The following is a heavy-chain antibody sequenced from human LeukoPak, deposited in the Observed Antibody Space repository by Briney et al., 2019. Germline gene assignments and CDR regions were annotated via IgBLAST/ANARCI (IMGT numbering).Heavy chain of an antibody. Sequence: GGSLRLSCEGSAFIFSGHWMNWVRQTPGKGLEWVASIKEDGSERQYVDSVKGRFSISRDNAKNTLYLQMNSLRAEDTAVYYCAPQQTYSPYNWFDPWGQGTPVTVSS. D-gene: IGHD5-12*01. CDR1: AFIFSGHW. V-gene: IGHV3-7*01. CDR2: IKEDGSER. J-gene: IGHJ5*02. CDR3: APQQTYSPYNWFDP.